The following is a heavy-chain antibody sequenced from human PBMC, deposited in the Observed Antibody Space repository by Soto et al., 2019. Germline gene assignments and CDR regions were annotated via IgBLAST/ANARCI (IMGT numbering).Heavy chain of an antibody. D-gene: IGHD3-9*01. Sequence: GALRLSCAASGFTFSDYYMSCVRQAPGEGVEWVLYISSSGSTIYYADSVKGRFTISRDNAKNSLYLQMNSLRAEDTAVYYCARENVLMVYAGRDYDILTGYFSWFDPWGQGTLVTVSS. CDR2: ISSSGSTI. J-gene: IGHJ5*02. V-gene: IGHV3-11*01. CDR1: GFTFSDYY. CDR3: ARENVLMVYAGRDYDILTGYFSWFDP.